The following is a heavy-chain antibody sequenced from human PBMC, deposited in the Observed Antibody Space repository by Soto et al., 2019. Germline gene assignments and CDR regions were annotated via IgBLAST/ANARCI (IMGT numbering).Heavy chain of an antibody. CDR1: GFTFSSYA. CDR2: ISYDGSNK. J-gene: IGHJ4*02. CDR3: ARDFAASVGSGFEFDY. D-gene: IGHD3-10*01. V-gene: IGHV3-30-3*01. Sequence: GGSLRLSCAASGFTFSSYAMHWVRQAPGKGLEWVAVISYDGSNKYYADSVKGRFTISRDNSKNTLYLQMNSLRAEDTAVYYCARDFAASVGSGFEFDYWGQGTLVTVSS.